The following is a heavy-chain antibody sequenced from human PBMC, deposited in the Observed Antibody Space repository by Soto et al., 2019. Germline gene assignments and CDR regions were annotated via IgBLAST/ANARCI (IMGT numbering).Heavy chain of an antibody. J-gene: IGHJ6*02. Sequence: PGGSLRLSCAASGFTFSDYYMSWIRQAPGKGLEWVSYISSSSSYTNYADSVKGRFTISRDNAKNSLYLQMNSLRAEDTAVYYCARDLDWYYYGMDVWGQGTTVTVSS. CDR3: ARDLDWYYYGMDV. V-gene: IGHV3-11*06. CDR1: GFTFSDYY. CDR2: ISSSSSYT. D-gene: IGHD2-21*01.